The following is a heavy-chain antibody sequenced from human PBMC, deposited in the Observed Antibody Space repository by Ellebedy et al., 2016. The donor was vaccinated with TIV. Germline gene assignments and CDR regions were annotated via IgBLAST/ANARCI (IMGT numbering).Heavy chain of an antibody. CDR3: ARDLVAASSSWRGDWFDP. CDR1: GYTFTSYA. Sequence: AASVKVSCKASGYTFTSYAMHWVRQAPGQRLEWMGWINAGNGNTKYSQKFQGRVTITRDTSASTAYMELSSLRSEDTAVYYCARDLVAASSSWRGDWFDPWGQGTLVTVSS. V-gene: IGHV1-3*01. D-gene: IGHD6-13*01. J-gene: IGHJ5*02. CDR2: INAGNGNT.